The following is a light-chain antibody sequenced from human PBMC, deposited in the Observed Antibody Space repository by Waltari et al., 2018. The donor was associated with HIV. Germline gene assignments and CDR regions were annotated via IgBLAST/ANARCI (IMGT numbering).Light chain of an antibody. CDR1: RSVNSK. CDR3: QQYNSTPFT. J-gene: IGKJ3*01. V-gene: IGKV3-15*01. CDR2: GAS. Sequence: EIVMTQSPATLSVSPGERATLSCRASRSVNSKLAWYLQRPGQPPSLLSYGASTRATKIPARFRGSRSGTDVDLTVTSLQSEDFSVYYCQQYNSTPFTFGPGTKVDIQ.